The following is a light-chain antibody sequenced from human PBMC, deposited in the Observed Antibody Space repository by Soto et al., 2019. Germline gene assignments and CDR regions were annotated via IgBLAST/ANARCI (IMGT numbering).Light chain of an antibody. Sequence: DIQMTQSPSSLSASVGDRVTITCRASQGISDFLAWYQQKPGKVPKVLIYGASTLQPGVPSRFSDSGSGTDFTLTITSLQPEDVATYYCQKYDRAPWTFGQGTKVEIK. CDR3: QKYDRAPWT. J-gene: IGKJ1*01. CDR2: GAS. CDR1: QGISDF. V-gene: IGKV1-27*01.